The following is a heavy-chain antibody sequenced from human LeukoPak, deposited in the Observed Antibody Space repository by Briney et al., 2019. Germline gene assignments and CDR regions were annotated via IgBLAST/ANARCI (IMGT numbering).Heavy chain of an antibody. V-gene: IGHV4-34*01. Sequence: SETLSLTCAVYGGSFSGYYWSWIRQPPGKGLEWIGEINHSGSTNYNPSLKSRVTISVDTSKNQFSLKLSSVTAADTAVYYCARNGDYYFDYWGQGTLVTVSS. CDR2: INHSGST. CDR1: GGSFSGYY. J-gene: IGHJ4*02. D-gene: IGHD4-17*01. CDR3: ARNGDYYFDY.